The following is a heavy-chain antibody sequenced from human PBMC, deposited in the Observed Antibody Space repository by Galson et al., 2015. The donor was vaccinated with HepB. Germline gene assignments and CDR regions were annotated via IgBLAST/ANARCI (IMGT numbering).Heavy chain of an antibody. CDR2: IRSKANSYAT. CDR3: TRQQWLVTRVFDY. Sequence: SLRLSCAASGFTFSGSAMHWVRQASGKGLEWVGRIRSKANSYATAYAASVKGRFTISRDDSKNTAYLQMNSLKTEDTAVYYCTRQQWLVTRVFDYWGQGTLVTVSS. CDR1: GFTFSGSA. V-gene: IGHV3-73*01. J-gene: IGHJ4*02. D-gene: IGHD6-19*01.